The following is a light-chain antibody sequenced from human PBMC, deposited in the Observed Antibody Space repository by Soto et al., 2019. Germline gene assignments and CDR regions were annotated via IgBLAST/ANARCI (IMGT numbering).Light chain of an antibody. V-gene: IGKV3-20*01. J-gene: IGKJ5*01. CDR1: QSLSTNS. CDR3: QQANSFPIT. Sequence: EIVLTQSPGTLSLSPGERATLSCRASQSLSTNSLAWYQQNRGQAPRLLMYAATTRAPGAPDRFSGSGSGTDYTLTISSLQPEDFATYYCQQANSFPITFGQGTRLEIK. CDR2: AAT.